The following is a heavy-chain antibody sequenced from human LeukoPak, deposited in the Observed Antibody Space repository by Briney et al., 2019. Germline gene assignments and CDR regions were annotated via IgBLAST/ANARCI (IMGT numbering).Heavy chain of an antibody. J-gene: IGHJ4*02. D-gene: IGHD5-24*01. V-gene: IGHV3-30*02. CDR2: IRYDGSNK. CDR3: ARVRRDGYVLGIFDY. CDR1: GFTFSSYE. Sequence: AGGSLRLSCAASGFTFSSYEMNWVRQAPGKGLEWVAFIRYDGSNKYYADSVKGRFTISRDNSKNTLYLQMNSLRAEDTAVYYWARVRRDGYVLGIFDYWGQGTLVTVSS.